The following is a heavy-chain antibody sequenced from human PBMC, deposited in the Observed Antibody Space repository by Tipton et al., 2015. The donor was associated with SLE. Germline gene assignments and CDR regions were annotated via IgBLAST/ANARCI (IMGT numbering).Heavy chain of an antibody. V-gene: IGHV4-39*07. Sequence: TLSLTCTVSGGSISSSSYYWGWIRQPPGKGLEWIGSIYYSGSTYYNPSLKSRVTISVDTSKNQFSLKLSSVTAADTAVYYCAREGWGVDYWGQGTLVTVSS. CDR3: AREGWGVDY. J-gene: IGHJ4*02. CDR2: IYYSGST. D-gene: IGHD7-27*01. CDR1: GGSISSSSYY.